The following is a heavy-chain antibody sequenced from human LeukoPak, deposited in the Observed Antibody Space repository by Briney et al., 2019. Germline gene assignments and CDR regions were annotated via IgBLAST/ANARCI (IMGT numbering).Heavy chain of an antibody. J-gene: IGHJ3*02. D-gene: IGHD3-10*01. CDR2: INPNSGGT. V-gene: IGHV1-2*02. CDR3: ARNIWFGESADAFDI. CDR1: GYSFTGYY. Sequence: ASVKVSCKASGYSFTGYYMHWVRQAPGQGLEWMGWINPNSGGTNYAQKFQGRVTMTRDKSIRTAYMELSRLTSDDTAVYYCARNIWFGESADAFDIWGQGTMVTVSS.